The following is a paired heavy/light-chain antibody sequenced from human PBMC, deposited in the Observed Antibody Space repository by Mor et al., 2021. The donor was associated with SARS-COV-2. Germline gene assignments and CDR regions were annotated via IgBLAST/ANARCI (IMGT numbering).Heavy chain of an antibody. CDR3: AKRVAVAGTNFDY. Sequence: EVQLLESGGGLVQPGGSLRLSCAASGFTFSNYGMSWVRQAPGKGLQWVSAISGNGGTTYYADSVKGRFTISRDNSNNTMFLHMNTLRPEDTAVYYCAKRVAVAGTNFDYWGQGTLVTVSS. V-gene: IGHV3-23*01. D-gene: IGHD6-19*01. CDR1: GFTFSNYG. J-gene: IGHJ4*02. CDR2: ISGNGGTT.
Light chain of an antibody. CDR1: SGSVSTPHY. CDR3: VLYMGAGISV. CDR2: STN. J-gene: IGLJ3*02. Sequence: QTVVTQEPSFSVSPGGTVTLTCGLRSGSVSTPHYPSWYQQTPGQAPRTLIYSTNTRSSGVPDRFSGSIFGNKAALTITGAQAEDESYYYCVLYMGAGISVFGGGTKLTVL. V-gene: IGLV8-61*01.